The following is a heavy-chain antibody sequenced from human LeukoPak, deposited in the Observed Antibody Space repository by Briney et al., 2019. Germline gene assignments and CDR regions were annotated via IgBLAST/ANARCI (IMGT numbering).Heavy chain of an antibody. CDR3: ARHPFQYPFDH. D-gene: IGHD4-4*01. CDR1: GASVSSDY. V-gene: IGHV4-59*08. J-gene: IGHJ5*02. Sequence: SETLSLTCTVSGASVSSDYWSWIRQSPGKGLEWIGCIYHSGHTMSNPSLKSRVSLSLDTSNNQFSLELSSVTAADTAVYYCARHPFQYPFDHWGQGTVVSVSS. CDR2: IYHSGHT.